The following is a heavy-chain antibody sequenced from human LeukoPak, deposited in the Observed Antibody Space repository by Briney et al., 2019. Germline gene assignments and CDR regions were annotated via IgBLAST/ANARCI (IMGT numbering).Heavy chain of an antibody. Sequence: EASVKVSCRASGYTFSNYGFSWVRQAPGQGLEWMGWISAQNGNTIYAQKVQGRVTMTTDTSTSTAYMELRSLRSDDTAVYYCARDGDWARSSDYWGQGTLVTVSS. D-gene: IGHD2-21*02. V-gene: IGHV1-18*01. J-gene: IGHJ4*02. CDR3: ARDGDWARSSDY. CDR1: GYTFSNYG. CDR2: ISAQNGNT.